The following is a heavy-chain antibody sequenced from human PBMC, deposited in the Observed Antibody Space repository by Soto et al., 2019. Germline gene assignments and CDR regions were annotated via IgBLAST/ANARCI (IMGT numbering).Heavy chain of an antibody. V-gene: IGHV4-61*01. CDR2: IYYSGSA. CDR3: ARGVGFGYYYYHMDL. Sequence: SEILSLTCTVSGDSVTSVSDYWSWIRQPPGKGLEWIGYIYYSGSADYNPSLGSRVTISIDTSKNQFSLKLTSVTAADTAVYYCARGVGFGYYYYHMDLWGQGTTVTVSS. CDR1: GDSVTSVSDY. D-gene: IGHD3-10*01. J-gene: IGHJ6*02.